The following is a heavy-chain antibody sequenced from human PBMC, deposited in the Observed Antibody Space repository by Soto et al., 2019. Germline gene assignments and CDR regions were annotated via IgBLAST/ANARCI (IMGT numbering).Heavy chain of an antibody. J-gene: IGHJ4*02. CDR1: GYTFTGYY. CDR2: INPNSGGT. CDR3: AKAIYGDYGAYDY. D-gene: IGHD4-17*01. Sequence: ASVKVSCKASGYTFTGYYMHWVRQAPGQGLEWMGWINPNSGGTNYAQKFQGRVTMTRDTSISTAYMELSRLRSDDTAVYYCAKAIYGDYGAYDYWGQGTLVTVSS. V-gene: IGHV1-2*02.